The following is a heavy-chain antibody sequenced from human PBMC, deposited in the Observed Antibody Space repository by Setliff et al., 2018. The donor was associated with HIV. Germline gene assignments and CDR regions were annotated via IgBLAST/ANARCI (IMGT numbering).Heavy chain of an antibody. V-gene: IGHV3-49*04. D-gene: IGHD7-27*01. CDR1: GFIFGDYA. J-gene: IGHJ6*03. CDR3: TRVGTSSTYYYMDV. CDR2: IRIKRYGGTT. Sequence: GGSLRLSCTASGFIFGDYAISWVRQTPGKGLEWVGFIRIKRYGGTTEFAASVKGRFSISGDDSKSIADLQMSSLKTEDTAVYYCTRVGTSSTYYYMDVWGRGTTVTVSS.